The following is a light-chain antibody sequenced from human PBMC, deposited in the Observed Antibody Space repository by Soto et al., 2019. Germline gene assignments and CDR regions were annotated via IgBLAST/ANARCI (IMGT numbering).Light chain of an antibody. Sequence: EIVMTQSPATLSVSPGERATLSCRASQSVSSNLAWYQQKPGQAPRLLIYGASTRATGIPARFSGSGSGTDFTLTISSLQSEDFAVYCCQQYNNWPFPSWTFGQGTKVEIK. CDR2: GAS. J-gene: IGKJ1*01. V-gene: IGKV3-15*01. CDR1: QSVSSN. CDR3: QQYNNWPFPSWT.